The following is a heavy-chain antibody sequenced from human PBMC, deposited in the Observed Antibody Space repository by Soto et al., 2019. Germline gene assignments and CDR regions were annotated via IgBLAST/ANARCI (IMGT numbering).Heavy chain of an antibody. J-gene: IGHJ4*02. V-gene: IGHV3-30-3*01. CDR2: ISYDGSNK. CDR3: ARELAQLTFDY. Sequence: QVQLVESGGGVVQPGRSLRLSCAASGFTFSSYAMHWVRQAPGKGLEWVAVISYDGSNKYYADSVKGRFTISRDNSKNTLYLQMNSLRAEDTAVYYCARELAQLTFDYWGQGTLVTVSS. D-gene: IGHD5-18*01. CDR1: GFTFSSYA.